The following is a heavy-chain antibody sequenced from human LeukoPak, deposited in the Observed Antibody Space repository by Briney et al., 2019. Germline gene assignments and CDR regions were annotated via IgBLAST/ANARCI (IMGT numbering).Heavy chain of an antibody. CDR2: ISGSGGST. CDR1: GFTFSSYA. V-gene: IGHV3-23*01. Sequence: GVSLRLSCAASGFTFSSYAMSWVRQAPGKGLEWVSVISGSGGSTYYRDSVKGRFTISRDNSKNTLYLQMNSLRAEDTAEYYCAKDGTTTITFDYWGQGTLVTVSS. CDR3: AKDGTTTITFDY. J-gene: IGHJ4*02. D-gene: IGHD1-1*01.